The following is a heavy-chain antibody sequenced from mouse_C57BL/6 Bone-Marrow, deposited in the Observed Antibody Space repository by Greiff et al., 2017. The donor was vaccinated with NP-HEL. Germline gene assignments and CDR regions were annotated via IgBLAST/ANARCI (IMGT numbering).Heavy chain of an antibody. J-gene: IGHJ2*01. CDR3: AREGVTTGFDY. Sequence: QVQLQQPGAELVMPGASVKLSCKASGYTFTSYWMHWVKQRPGQGLEWIGEIDPSDSYTNYNQKFKGKSTLTVDKSSSTAYMQLSSLTSEYSAVYYCAREGVTTGFDYWGQGTTLTVSS. CDR2: IDPSDSYT. V-gene: IGHV1-69*01. CDR1: GYTFTSYW. D-gene: IGHD1-1*01.